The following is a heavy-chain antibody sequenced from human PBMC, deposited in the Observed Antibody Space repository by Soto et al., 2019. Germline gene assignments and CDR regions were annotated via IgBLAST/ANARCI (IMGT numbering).Heavy chain of an antibody. V-gene: IGHV3-23*01. J-gene: IGHJ4*02. CDR2: ISGSGGST. CDR1: GFTFSSYA. Sequence: PGGSLRLSCAASGFTFSSYAMSWVRQAPGKGLEWVSAISGSGGSTYYADSVKGRFTISRDNSKNTLYLQMNSLRAEDTAVYYCAEVPNWNDDVDYFDYWGQGTLVTVSS. D-gene: IGHD1-1*01. CDR3: AEVPNWNDDVDYFDY.